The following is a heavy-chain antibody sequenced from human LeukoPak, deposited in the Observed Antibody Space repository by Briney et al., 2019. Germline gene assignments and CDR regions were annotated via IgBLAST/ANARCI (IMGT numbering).Heavy chain of an antibody. CDR2: INADNGNT. CDR1: GYTFTNYA. CDR3: ARVRSIVAAGTWFDT. J-gene: IGHJ5*02. V-gene: IGHV1-3*01. Sequence: ASVKVSCKASGYTFTNYAIHWVRQATGQRLEWMGWINADNGNTKYSQKFQGRVTITRDTSASTAYMEVSSLRSEDTAVYYCARVRSIVAAGTWFDTWGQGTLVTVSS. D-gene: IGHD6-13*01.